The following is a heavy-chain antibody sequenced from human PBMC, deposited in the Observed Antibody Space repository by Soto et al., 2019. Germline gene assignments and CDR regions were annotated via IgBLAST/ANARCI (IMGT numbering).Heavy chain of an antibody. D-gene: IGHD3-22*01. V-gene: IGHV4-39*01. Sequence: SETLSLTCTVSGGSISSSSYYWGWIRQPPGKGLEWIGSIYYSGSTYYNPSLKSQVTISVDTSKDQFSLRLSPVTAADTAVYYCARSGYYYDSSGYYPTDAFDIWGQGTMVTVSS. CDR3: ARSGYYYDSSGYYPTDAFDI. CDR2: IYYSGST. J-gene: IGHJ3*02. CDR1: GGSISSSSYY.